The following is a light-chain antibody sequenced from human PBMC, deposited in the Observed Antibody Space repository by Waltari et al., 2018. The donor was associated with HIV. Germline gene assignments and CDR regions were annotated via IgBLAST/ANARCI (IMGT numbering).Light chain of an antibody. V-gene: IGLV2-23*01. J-gene: IGLJ2*01. CDR3: CSYAGSFVV. CDR2: EGS. Sequence: QSALPQPASVSGSPGQSITISRTGTSSDVGSFTLVSWYQKYPGKAPKLMIYEGSKRPSRVSNRFSGSKSGNTASLTISGLQTEDEADYYCCSYAGSFVVFGGGTKLTVL. CDR1: SSDVGSFTL.